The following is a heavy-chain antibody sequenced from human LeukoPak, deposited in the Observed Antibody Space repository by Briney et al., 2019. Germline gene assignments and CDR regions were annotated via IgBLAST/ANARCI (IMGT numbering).Heavy chain of an antibody. CDR2: ISAYNGNT. V-gene: IGHV1-18*01. D-gene: IGHD3-10*01. CDR1: GYTFTSYG. CDR3: ARDRWFGDLSPFGY. J-gene: IGHJ4*02. Sequence: ASVKVSCKASGYTFTSYGISWVRQAPGQGLEWMGWISAYNGNTHYAQKLQDRVTMTTDTSTTTAYMELRSLRSDDTAVCYCARDRWFGDLSPFGYWGQGTLLTVSS.